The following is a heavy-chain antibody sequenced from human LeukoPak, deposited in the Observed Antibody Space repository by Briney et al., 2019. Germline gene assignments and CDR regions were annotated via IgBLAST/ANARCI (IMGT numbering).Heavy chain of an antibody. J-gene: IGHJ4*02. CDR3: AREGLRYSSSSRGFDY. CDR1: GGSISSYY. Sequence: SETLSLTCTVSGGSISSYYWSWIRQPAGKGLEWIGRTYTSGSTNYNPSLKSRVTMSVDTFKNQFSLKLSSVTAADTAVYYCAREGLRYSSSSRGFDYWGQGTLVTVSS. CDR2: TYTSGST. D-gene: IGHD6-6*01. V-gene: IGHV4-4*07.